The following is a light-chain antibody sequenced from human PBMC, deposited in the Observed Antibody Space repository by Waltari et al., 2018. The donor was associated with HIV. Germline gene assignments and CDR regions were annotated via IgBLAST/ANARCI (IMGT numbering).Light chain of an antibody. CDR2: KAS. CDR1: QNINSW. CDR3: QQYNIDFYT. J-gene: IGKJ3*01. Sequence: DIRMTQSPSTLSASVGDRVTITCRASQNINSWLAWYQQRPGKAPRLRIHKASNLEFGVPARFSGGGSGTEFNLTIDSLQPEDFATYYCQQYNIDFYTFGQGTKV. V-gene: IGKV1-5*03.